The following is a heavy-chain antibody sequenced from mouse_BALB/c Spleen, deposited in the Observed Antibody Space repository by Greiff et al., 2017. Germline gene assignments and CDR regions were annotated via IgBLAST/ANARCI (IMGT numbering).Heavy chain of an antibody. CDR3: ARHGDYDRGYAMDY. V-gene: IGHV5-12-1*01. CDR1: GFAFSSYD. J-gene: IGHJ4*01. D-gene: IGHD2-4*01. CDR2: ISSGGGST. Sequence: EVKVVESGGGLVKPGGSLKLSCAASGFAFSSYDMSWVRQTPEKRLEWVAYISSGGGSTYYPDTVKGRFTISRDNAKNTLYLQMSSLKSEDTAMYYCARHGDYDRGYAMDYWGQGTSVTVSS.